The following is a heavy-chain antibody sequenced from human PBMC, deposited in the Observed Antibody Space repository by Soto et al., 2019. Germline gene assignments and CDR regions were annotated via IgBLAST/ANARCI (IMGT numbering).Heavy chain of an antibody. Sequence: EVQLLESGGGLVQPGGSLRLSCAASGFTFSSYAMSWVRQAPGKGLEWVSAISGSGGSTYYADSVKGRFTISRDNSKNTLYLQMNSLRAEDTAVYYCAEDIVLMVYATLDYWGQGTLVTVSS. J-gene: IGHJ4*02. D-gene: IGHD2-8*01. CDR2: ISGSGGST. CDR3: AEDIVLMVYATLDY. V-gene: IGHV3-23*01. CDR1: GFTFSSYA.